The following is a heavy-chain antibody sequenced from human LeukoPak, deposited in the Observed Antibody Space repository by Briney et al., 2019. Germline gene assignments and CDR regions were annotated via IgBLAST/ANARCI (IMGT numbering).Heavy chain of an antibody. D-gene: IGHD5-18*01. CDR2: TSSSGSYK. CDR1: GFTFRSSS. V-gene: IGHV3-21*01. Sequence: PGGSLRLSCTTSGFTFRSSSFNWVRQVPGKGLEWVASTSSSGSYKYYADSVEGRFTISRDNAKDSLFLQMDSLRVEDTAVYFCARELGNGDTYANVPLGHWGQGTLVTVSS. CDR3: ARELGNGDTYANVPLGH. J-gene: IGHJ4*02.